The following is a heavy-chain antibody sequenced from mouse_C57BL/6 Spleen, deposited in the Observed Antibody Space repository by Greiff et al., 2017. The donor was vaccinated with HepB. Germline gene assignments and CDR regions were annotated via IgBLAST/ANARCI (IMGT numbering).Heavy chain of an antibody. CDR3: AREYGSSSYYAMDY. V-gene: IGHV1-19*01. CDR1: GYTFTDYY. Sequence: VQLQQSGPVLVKPGASVKMSCKASGYTFTDYYMNWVKQSHGKSLEWIGVINPYNGGTSYNQKFKGKATLTVDKSSSTAYMELNSLTSEDSAVYYCAREYGSSSYYAMDYWGQGTSVTVSS. D-gene: IGHD1-1*01. J-gene: IGHJ4*01. CDR2: INPYNGGT.